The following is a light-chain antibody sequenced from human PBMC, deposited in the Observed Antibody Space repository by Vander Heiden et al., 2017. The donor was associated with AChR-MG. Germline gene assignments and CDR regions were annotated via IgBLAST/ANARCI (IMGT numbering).Light chain of an antibody. CDR2: AAS. V-gene: IGKV1-9*01. CDR3: QQLETYPIT. Sequence: DIQLTQSPSFLSASVGDRVTITCRASPGITSFLAWYQQKPGKAPKLLIYAASTLQSGVPSRFSGGGSVTEFTLTISSLQPEDFASYYCQQLETYPITFGQGTRLEIK. CDR1: PGITSF. J-gene: IGKJ5*01.